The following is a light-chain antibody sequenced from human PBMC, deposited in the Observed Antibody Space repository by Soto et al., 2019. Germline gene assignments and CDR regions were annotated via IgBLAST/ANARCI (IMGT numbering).Light chain of an antibody. J-gene: IGLJ1*01. CDR2: EVS. CDR3: SSHTSYSTRV. CDR1: SSDVGGYNY. V-gene: IGLV2-14*01. Sequence: QSALTQPASVSGSPGQSIAISCTGTSSDVGGYNYVSWYHQHPGKAPKLMIHEVSNRPSGISDRFSGSKSGNTASLTISGLQADDEAEYYGSSHTSYSTRVFGTGTKVTVL.